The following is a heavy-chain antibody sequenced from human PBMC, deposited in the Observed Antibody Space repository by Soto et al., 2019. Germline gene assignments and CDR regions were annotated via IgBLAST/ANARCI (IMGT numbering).Heavy chain of an antibody. Sequence: ASVKVSCKASGYTFTSYGISWVRQAPGQGLEWMGWISAYNGNTNYAQKLQGRVTMTTDTSTSTAYMELRSLRSDDTAVYYCAREGNGNYHQGPYYYYGMDVWGQGTTVTVSS. CDR2: ISAYNGNT. D-gene: IGHD1-7*01. V-gene: IGHV1-18*04. CDR3: AREGNGNYHQGPYYYYGMDV. J-gene: IGHJ6*02. CDR1: GYTFTSYG.